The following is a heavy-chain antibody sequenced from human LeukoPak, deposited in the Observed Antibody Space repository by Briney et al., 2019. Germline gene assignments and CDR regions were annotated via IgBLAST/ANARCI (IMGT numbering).Heavy chain of an antibody. D-gene: IGHD2-2*01. V-gene: IGHV4-61*02. CDR1: GGSISSSSYY. Sequence: SETLSLTCTVSGGSISSSSYYWSWIRQPAGKGLEWIGRIYTSGSTNYNPSLKSRVTMSVDTSKNQFSLKLSSVTAADTAVYYCARDWSALPAAKENLFDYWGQGTLVTVSS. CDR3: ARDWSALPAAKENLFDY. CDR2: IYTSGST. J-gene: IGHJ4*02.